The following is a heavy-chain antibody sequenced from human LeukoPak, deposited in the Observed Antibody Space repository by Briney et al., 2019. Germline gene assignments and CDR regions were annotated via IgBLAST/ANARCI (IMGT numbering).Heavy chain of an antibody. D-gene: IGHD2-2*01. J-gene: IGHJ4*02. CDR1: GGSTNTGGYF. CDR3: ATEGQCGFTTCPGLQF. CDR2: VFRTGRT. Sequence: SQTLSLTCTVSGGSTNTGGYFWSWIRQPPGKGLEWIGYVFRTGRTSYNPSLDSRVTISLGRSRNQFSLRLTSVTAADSAMYYCATEGQCGFTTCPGLQFWGQGILVSVSS. V-gene: IGHV4-30-2*01.